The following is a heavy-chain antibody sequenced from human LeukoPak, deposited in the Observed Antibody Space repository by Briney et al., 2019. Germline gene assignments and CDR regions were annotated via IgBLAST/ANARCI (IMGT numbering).Heavy chain of an antibody. Sequence: GGSLRLSCAASGFPFSSYSMTWVRQAPGKGLEWVANIKPDGTTKFYVDSVKGRFTISRDNSKNTLYLQMNSLRAEDTAVYYCAKVRGLRFLEWLPDVYYYYYGMDVWGQGTTVTVSS. CDR3: AKVRGLRFLEWLPDVYYYYYGMDV. CDR1: GFPFSSYS. V-gene: IGHV3-7*01. J-gene: IGHJ6*02. CDR2: IKPDGTTK. D-gene: IGHD3-3*01.